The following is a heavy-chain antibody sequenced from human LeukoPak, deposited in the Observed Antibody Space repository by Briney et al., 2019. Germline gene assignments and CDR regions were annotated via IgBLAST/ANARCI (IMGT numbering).Heavy chain of an antibody. V-gene: IGHV4-34*01. CDR1: GGSFSGYY. CDR3: ASAWERTAWFDP. CDR2: INHSGST. Sequence: PSETLSLTCAVYGGSFSGYYGSWIRQPPGKGLEWIGEINHSGSTNYNPSLKSRVTISVDTSKNQFSLKLSSVTAADTAVYYCASAWERTAWFDPWGQGTLVTVSS. J-gene: IGHJ5*02. D-gene: IGHD1-1*01.